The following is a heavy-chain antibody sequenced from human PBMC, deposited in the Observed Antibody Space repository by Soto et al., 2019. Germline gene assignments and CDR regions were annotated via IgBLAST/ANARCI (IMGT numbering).Heavy chain of an antibody. CDR2: INAVNGDT. CDR3: ASDYMLGRDY. V-gene: IGHV1-3*01. CDR1: GYSFISYG. J-gene: IGHJ4*02. Sequence: QIQLVQSGAEVKKPGASVNISCKASGYSFISYGMYWVRQAPGQRLEWMGWINAVNGDTKYSQRFQGRVTITRDTSASTVYMELRSLRGDDTAVYYCASDYMLGRDYWGQGTLVTVSS. D-gene: IGHD1-26*01.